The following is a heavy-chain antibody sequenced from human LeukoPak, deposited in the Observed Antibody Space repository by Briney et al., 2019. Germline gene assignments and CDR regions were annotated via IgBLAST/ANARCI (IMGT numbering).Heavy chain of an antibody. J-gene: IGHJ4*02. CDR3: AKSDQYYDSSGYPGTYFDY. CDR1: GFTFSSYA. D-gene: IGHD3-22*01. V-gene: IGHV3-23*01. Sequence: GGSLRLSCAASGFTFSSYAMSWVRQAPGKGLEWVSAISGSGGSTYYADSVKGRFTISRDNSKNTLYLQMNSLRAEDTAVYYCAKSDQYYDSSGYPGTYFDYWGQGTLVTVSS. CDR2: ISGSGGST.